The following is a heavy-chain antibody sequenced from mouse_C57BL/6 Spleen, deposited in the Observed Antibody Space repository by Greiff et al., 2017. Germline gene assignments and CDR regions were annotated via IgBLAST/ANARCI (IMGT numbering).Heavy chain of an antibody. J-gene: IGHJ4*01. Sequence: VQLQQSGPELVKPGASVKISCKASGYSFTGYFMNWVMQSHGKSLEWIGRINPYNGDTFYNQKFKGKATLTIDKSSSTAHMELRSLTSVDSAVYYCARGDCYSNYAYAMDDWGQGTSVTVSS. CDR1: GYSFTGYF. D-gene: IGHD2-5*01. CDR2: INPYNGDT. V-gene: IGHV1-20*01. CDR3: ARGDCYSNYAYAMDD.